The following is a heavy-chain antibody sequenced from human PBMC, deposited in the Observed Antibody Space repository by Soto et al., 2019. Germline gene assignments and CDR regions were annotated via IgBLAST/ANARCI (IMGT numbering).Heavy chain of an antibody. V-gene: IGHV1-2*02. CDR2: INPNSGGT. CDR1: GYTFTGYY. J-gene: IGHJ6*02. D-gene: IGHD1-26*01. CDR3: ARLGTGDLLARSSLYYYYYGMDV. Sequence: QVQLVQSGAEVKKPGASVKVSCKASGYTFTGYYMHWVRQAPGQGLEWMGWINPNSGGTNYAQKFQGRVTMTRDTSISPAYMELSRLRSDDTAVYYCARLGTGDLLARSSLYYYYYGMDVWGQGTTVTVSS.